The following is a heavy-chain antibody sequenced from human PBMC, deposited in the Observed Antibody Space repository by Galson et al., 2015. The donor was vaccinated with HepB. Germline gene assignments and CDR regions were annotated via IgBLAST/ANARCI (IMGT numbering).Heavy chain of an antibody. Sequence: SVKVSCKASGYTFTSYAMHWVRQAPGQRLEWMGWINAGNGNTKYSQKFQGRVTITRDTSASTAYMELSSLRSEDTAVYYCARDGRVRGVVSNSNYYYGMDVWGQGTTITVSS. V-gene: IGHV1-3*01. J-gene: IGHJ6*02. CDR3: ARDGRVRGVVSNSNYYYGMDV. D-gene: IGHD3-10*01. CDR2: INAGNGNT. CDR1: GYTFTSYA.